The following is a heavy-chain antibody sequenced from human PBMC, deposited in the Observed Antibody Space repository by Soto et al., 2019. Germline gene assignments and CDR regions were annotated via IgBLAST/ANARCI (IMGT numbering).Heavy chain of an antibody. Sequence: PGESLKISCKGSGYSFTSYWIGWVRQMPGKGLEWMGIIYPGDSDTRYSPSFQGQVTISADKSISTAYLQWSSLKASDTAMYYCARRGYSYGSSRGEEYYIDFWGQGTLVTVSS. V-gene: IGHV5-51*01. CDR3: ARRGYSYGSSRGEEYYIDF. D-gene: IGHD5-18*01. CDR2: IYPGDSDT. J-gene: IGHJ4*02. CDR1: GYSFTSYW.